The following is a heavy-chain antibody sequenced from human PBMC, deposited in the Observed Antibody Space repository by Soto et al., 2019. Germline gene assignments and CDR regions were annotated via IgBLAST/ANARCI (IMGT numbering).Heavy chain of an antibody. CDR1: GYTFTSYG. CDR2: ISAYNGNT. Sequence: ASVKVSCKASGYTFTSYGISWVRQAPGQGLEWMGWISAYNGNTNYAQKLQGRVTMTTDTSTSTAYMELRSLRSDDTAVYYCARDILIAVAGSDYYYYGMDVWGQGTTVTVSS. CDR3: ARDILIAVAGSDYYYYGMDV. V-gene: IGHV1-18*04. D-gene: IGHD6-19*01. J-gene: IGHJ6*02.